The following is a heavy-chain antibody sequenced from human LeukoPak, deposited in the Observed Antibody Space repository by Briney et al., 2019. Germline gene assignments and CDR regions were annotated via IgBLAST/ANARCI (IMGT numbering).Heavy chain of an antibody. V-gene: IGHV3-7*03. Sequence: GGSLRLSCVASGFTFSNHYMNWVRQAPGKGLEWVANINYDGREKYYVDSVKGRFTISRDNTKNSLYLQMNSLRAEDTAVYYCARGPDSGTVWGQGTTVTVSS. CDR1: GFTFSNHY. CDR2: INYDGREK. CDR3: ARGPDSGTV. J-gene: IGHJ6*02.